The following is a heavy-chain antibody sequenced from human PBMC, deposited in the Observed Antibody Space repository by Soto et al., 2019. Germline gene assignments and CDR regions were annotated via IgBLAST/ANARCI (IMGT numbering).Heavy chain of an antibody. V-gene: IGHV3-30*03. CDR3: GRDCVWFGAHPIDN. CDR1: GFTFSNYG. J-gene: IGHJ4*02. CDR2: ISYDGSIE. D-gene: IGHD3-10*01. Sequence: QVQVVESGGGVVQPGRSLRLSCAASGFTFSNYGMHWVRQAPGKGLDWVAVISYDGSIEYYSESVKGRFTMSRYNSENTVYLQMNGLRTEDTAVYFCGRDCVWFGAHPIDNWGQGTLVTVSS.